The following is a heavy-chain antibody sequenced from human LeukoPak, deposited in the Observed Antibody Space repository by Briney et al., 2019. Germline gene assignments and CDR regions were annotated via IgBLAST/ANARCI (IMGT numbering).Heavy chain of an antibody. CDR2: IYHSGST. CDR3: ARGGGSSGYYYDH. D-gene: IGHD3-22*01. Sequence: PSETLSLTCAVSGGSISRGNWWSWVRQPPGKGLEWIGEIYHSGSTNFNPSLKSRVTISVDKSKNQFSLKLSSVTAADTAVYYCARGGGSSGYYYDHWGQGTLVTVSS. J-gene: IGHJ4*02. CDR1: GGSISRGNW. V-gene: IGHV4-4*02.